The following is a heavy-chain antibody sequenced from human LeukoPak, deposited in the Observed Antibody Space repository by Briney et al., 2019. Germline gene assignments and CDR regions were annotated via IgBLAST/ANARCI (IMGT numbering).Heavy chain of an antibody. D-gene: IGHD1/OR15-1a*01. Sequence: GGSLRLSCVASGFTYTNYWMRWFRQVSGKGPVWVSRINPDATIIDYADFVKGRFTISRDNAKNLLFLHMRGLRVDDTALYYCAKDLSWNTADRWGQGTLVTVSS. V-gene: IGHV3-74*01. CDR1: GFTYTNYW. CDR2: INPDATII. CDR3: AKDLSWNTADR. J-gene: IGHJ5*02.